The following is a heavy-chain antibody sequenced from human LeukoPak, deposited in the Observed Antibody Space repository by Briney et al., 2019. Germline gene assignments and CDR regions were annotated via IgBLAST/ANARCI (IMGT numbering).Heavy chain of an antibody. D-gene: IGHD3-22*01. Sequence: RASVKVSYKASGYTFTSYDTNWVRQATGQGLEWMGWMNPNSGNTGYAQKFQGRVTMTRNTSISTAYMELSSLRSEDTAVYYCAGTMIEMGYYYGMDVWGQGTTVTVSS. CDR1: GYTFTSYD. CDR3: AGTMIEMGYYYGMDV. J-gene: IGHJ6*02. CDR2: MNPNSGNT. V-gene: IGHV1-8*01.